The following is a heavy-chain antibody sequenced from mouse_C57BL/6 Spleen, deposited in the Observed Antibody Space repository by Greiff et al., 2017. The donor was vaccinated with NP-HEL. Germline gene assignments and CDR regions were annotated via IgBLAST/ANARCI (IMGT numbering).Heavy chain of an antibody. CDR2: INYDGSST. CDR3: ARDFILDY. D-gene: IGHD1-1*01. Sequence: EVKLVESEGGLVQPGSSMKLSCTASGFTFSDYYMAWVRQVPEKGLEWVANINYDGSSTYYLDSLKSRFIISRDNAKNILYLQMSSLKSEDTATYYCARDFILDYWGQGTTLTVSS. J-gene: IGHJ2*01. CDR1: GFTFSDYY. V-gene: IGHV5-16*01.